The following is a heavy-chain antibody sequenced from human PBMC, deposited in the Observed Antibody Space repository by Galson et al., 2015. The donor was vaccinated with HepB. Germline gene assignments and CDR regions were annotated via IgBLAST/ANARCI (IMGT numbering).Heavy chain of an antibody. J-gene: IGHJ4*02. V-gene: IGHV2-5*02. CDR2: LSLADDK. CDR3: AHRLWGYNSVYFDY. Sequence: PALVKPTQTLTLTCTFSGFSLSTSGVGVGWIRQPPGTALEWLALLSLADDKRYSPSLKSRLTITKDTSKNQVVLTMTNMDPVDTATYYCAHRLWGYNSVYFDYWGQGTLVTVSS. D-gene: IGHD5-24*01. CDR1: GFSLSTSGVG.